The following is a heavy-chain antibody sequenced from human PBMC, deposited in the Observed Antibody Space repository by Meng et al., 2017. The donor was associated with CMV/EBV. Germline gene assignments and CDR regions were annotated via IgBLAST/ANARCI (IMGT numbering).Heavy chain of an antibody. V-gene: IGHV1-18*01. CDR1: GYTFTSYG. CDR3: ARDSLGSSSHYYYYGMDV. D-gene: IGHD6-6*01. J-gene: IGHJ6*02. Sequence: ASVKVSCKASGYTFTSYGISWVRQAPGQGLEWMGWISAYNGNTNYAQKLQGRVTMTTDTSTSTAYMELRSLRSDDTAVDYCARDSLGSSSHYYYYGMDVWGQGTTVTVSS. CDR2: ISAYNGNT.